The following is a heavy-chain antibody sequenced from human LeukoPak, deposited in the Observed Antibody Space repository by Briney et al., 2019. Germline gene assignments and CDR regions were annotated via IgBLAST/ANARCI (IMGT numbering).Heavy chain of an antibody. Sequence: GGSLRLSCAASGFIFSSYGMHWVGQAPGKGLDGVAFIRSVGSTKFYADSVKGRFTISRDNSKNTLYLQINSLRGEDTAVYYCAKDEVTSTIQQQLAWYFDYWGQGTLVTVSS. V-gene: IGHV3-30*02. CDR3: AKDEVTSTIQQQLAWYFDY. CDR2: IRSVGSTK. D-gene: IGHD6-13*01. CDR1: GFIFSSYG. J-gene: IGHJ4*02.